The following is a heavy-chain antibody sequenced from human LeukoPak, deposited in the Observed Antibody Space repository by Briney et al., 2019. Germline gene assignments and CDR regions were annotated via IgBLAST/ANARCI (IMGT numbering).Heavy chain of an antibody. J-gene: IGHJ4*02. CDR3: ARADGSGGYTFGY. V-gene: IGHV1-46*01. D-gene: IGHD3-10*01. Sequence: ASVKVSCKASGYTFTSYYMHWVRQAPGQGLEWLGIINPSGGSTTYAQKFQGRVTMTMDMSTSTVYMNLSSLRSEDTAVYYCARADGSGGYTFGYWGQGTLVTVSS. CDR2: INPSGGST. CDR1: GYTFTSYY.